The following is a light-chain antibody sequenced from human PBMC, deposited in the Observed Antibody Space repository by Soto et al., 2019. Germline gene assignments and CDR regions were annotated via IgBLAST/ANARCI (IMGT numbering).Light chain of an antibody. CDR3: QQYSNWPPIT. Sequence: EIVLTQSPGTLSLSPGERATLSCRASQSVGSRFLAWYQQKPGQAPRLLIYGASSRATGIPDRFSGSGSGTDFTLTISRLEPEDFAVYYCQQYSNWPPITFGQGTRLESK. J-gene: IGKJ5*01. CDR1: QSVGSRF. V-gene: IGKV3-20*01. CDR2: GAS.